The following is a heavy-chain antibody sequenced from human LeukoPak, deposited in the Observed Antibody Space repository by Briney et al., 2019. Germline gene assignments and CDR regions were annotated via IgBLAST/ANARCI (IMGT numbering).Heavy chain of an antibody. Sequence: SETLSLTCTVSGGSISSYYWSWIRQPPGKGLEWIGYIHYSGSTNSKPSLKSRVTISVNTSKNQFSLQLSSVTAADTAVYYCARSTSGGYYYALDYWGQGTLVTGSS. D-gene: IGHD3-22*01. CDR1: GGSISSYY. J-gene: IGHJ4*02. V-gene: IGHV4-59*08. CDR2: IHYSGST. CDR3: ARSTSGGYYYALDY.